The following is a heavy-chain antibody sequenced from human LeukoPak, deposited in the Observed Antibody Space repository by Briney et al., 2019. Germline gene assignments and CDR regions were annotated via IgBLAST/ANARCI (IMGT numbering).Heavy chain of an antibody. Sequence: GGSLRLSCAASGFTFSSYGMHWVRQAPGKGLEWVGRIRSKNDGGTIGYAAPVKDRLTISRDDSKNTLYLQMNSLEIEDTAVYFCTTDRTMKGYWGQGTLVTVSS. CDR2: IRSKNDGGTI. CDR3: TTDRTMKGY. V-gene: IGHV3-15*01. D-gene: IGHD3-22*01. CDR1: GFTFSSYG. J-gene: IGHJ4*02.